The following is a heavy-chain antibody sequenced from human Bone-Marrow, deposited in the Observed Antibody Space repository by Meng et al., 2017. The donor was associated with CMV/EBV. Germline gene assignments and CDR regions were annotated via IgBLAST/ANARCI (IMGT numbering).Heavy chain of an antibody. J-gene: IGHJ4*02. Sequence: SETLSLTCTVSSGSISIYYWSWIRQPPGKGLEWIGCIHYSGSTNYNPSLKSRVTISVDTSKNQFSLKLSSVTAADTAVYYWARDWELGYWGQATLVTVSS. CDR3: ARDWELGY. D-gene: IGHD3-10*01. CDR1: SGSISIYY. CDR2: IHYSGST. V-gene: IGHV4-59*01.